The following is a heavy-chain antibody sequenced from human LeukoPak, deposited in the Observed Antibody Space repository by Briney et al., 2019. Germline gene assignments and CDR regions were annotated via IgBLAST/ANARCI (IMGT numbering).Heavy chain of an antibody. Sequence: GGSLRLSCAASGFTFRNYVIHWVRQAPGKGLEWVAVTSTDLNVKLYADSVKGRFTISRDNSRSTLYLQMNSLRPEDTAIYYCAREGYYGSGSPPSLYFDYWGQGTLVTVSS. V-gene: IGHV3-30-3*01. J-gene: IGHJ4*02. CDR2: TSTDLNVK. D-gene: IGHD3-10*01. CDR1: GFTFRNYV. CDR3: AREGYYGSGSPPSLYFDY.